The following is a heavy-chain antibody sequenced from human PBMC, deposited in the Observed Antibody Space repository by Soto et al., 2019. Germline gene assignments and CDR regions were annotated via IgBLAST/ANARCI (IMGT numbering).Heavy chain of an antibody. D-gene: IGHD6-6*01. J-gene: IGHJ4*02. V-gene: IGHV3-23*01. Sequence: EVQLLESGGGLIQPGGSLRLSCAASGFTFSSYVMSWVRQAPGKGLEWVSSISDSGDRTFYADSVKGRFTFSGDNSKNTLYLQMNARRAEDTAVYYGAKNRFSYSSSSVYFDFWGQGTLVTVSS. CDR1: GFTFSSYV. CDR2: ISDSGDRT. CDR3: AKNRFSYSSSSVYFDF.